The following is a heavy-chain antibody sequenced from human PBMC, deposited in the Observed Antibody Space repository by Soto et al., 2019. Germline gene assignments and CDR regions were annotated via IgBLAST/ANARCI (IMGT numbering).Heavy chain of an antibody. CDR3: AKGRDCTNGVCSRRGYYFDY. J-gene: IGHJ4*02. CDR2: ISGSGGST. D-gene: IGHD2-8*01. V-gene: IGHV3-23*01. Sequence: GGSLRLSCAASGFTFSSYAMSWVRQAPGKGLEWVSAISGSGGSTYYADSVKGRFTISRDNSKNTLYLQMNSLRAEDTAVYYCAKGRDCTNGVCSRRGYYFDYWGQGTLVTVSS. CDR1: GFTFSSYA.